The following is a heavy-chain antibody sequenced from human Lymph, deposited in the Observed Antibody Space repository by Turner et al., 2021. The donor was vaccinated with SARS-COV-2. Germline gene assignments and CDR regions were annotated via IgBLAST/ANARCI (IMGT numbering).Heavy chain of an antibody. CDR3: ARDRDSSGWVDY. CDR1: GFTFSSYA. D-gene: IGHD3-22*01. Sequence: QVQLVESGGGVVQPGRSLRLSCAASGFTFSSYAMHWVPQAPGKGLEWVAFISYDGSYKYYADSVKGRFTVSRDNSKNTLYLQMNSLRAEDTAVYYCARDRDSSGWVDYWVQGTLVTVSS. CDR2: ISYDGSYK. V-gene: IGHV3-30*04. J-gene: IGHJ4*02.